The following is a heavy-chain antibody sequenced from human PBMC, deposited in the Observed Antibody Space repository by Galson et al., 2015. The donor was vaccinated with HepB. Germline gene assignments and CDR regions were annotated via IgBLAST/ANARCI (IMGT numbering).Heavy chain of an antibody. Sequence: SVKVSCKASGYTFTSHYMHWVRQAPGQGLEWMGIINPSGGSTSYAQKFQGRVTMTRDTSTSTVYMELSSLRSEDTAVYYCAREGYCSGGSCYNWFDPWGQGTLVTVSS. V-gene: IGHV1-46*01. D-gene: IGHD2-15*01. J-gene: IGHJ5*02. CDR3: AREGYCSGGSCYNWFDP. CDR1: GYTFTSHY. CDR2: INPSGGST.